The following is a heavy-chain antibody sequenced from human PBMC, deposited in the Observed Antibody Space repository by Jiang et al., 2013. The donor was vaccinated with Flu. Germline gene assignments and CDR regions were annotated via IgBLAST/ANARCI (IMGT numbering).Heavy chain of an antibody. J-gene: IGHJ4*02. D-gene: IGHD6-19*01. V-gene: IGHV3-30-3*02. Sequence: SGFTFSSYAMHWVRQAPGKGLEWVAVISYDGSNKYYADSVKGRFTISRDNSKNTLYLQMNSLRAEDTAVYYCAKDSRAYSQWLVRSPDYWGQGTLVTVSS. CDR3: AKDSRAYSQWLVRSPDY. CDR2: ISYDGSNK. CDR1: GFTFSSYA.